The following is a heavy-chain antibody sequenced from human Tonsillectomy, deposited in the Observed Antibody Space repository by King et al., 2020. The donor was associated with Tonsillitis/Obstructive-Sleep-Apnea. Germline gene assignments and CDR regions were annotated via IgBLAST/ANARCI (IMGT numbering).Heavy chain of an antibody. CDR1: GYTFTDHY. V-gene: IGHV1-2*02. CDR3: ARDREYYASGRYFYGMDV. CDR2: INPYSDDT. Sequence: QLVQSGAEVKKPGASVKVSCKTSGYTFTDHYIHWVRQAPGQGLEWMGWINPYSDDTHYAQKFQGRVTMTRNTSIRTVYMELSRLRSDDTAVYYCARDREYYASGRYFYGMDVWGQGTTVTVSS. J-gene: IGHJ6*02. D-gene: IGHD3-10*01.